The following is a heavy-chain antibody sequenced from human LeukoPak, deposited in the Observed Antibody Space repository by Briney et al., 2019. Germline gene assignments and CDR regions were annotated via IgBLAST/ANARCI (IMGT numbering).Heavy chain of an antibody. J-gene: IGHJ2*01. CDR2: IIPIIGTA. Sequence: ASVKVSCKASGGTFSSYAISWVRQAPGQGLEWMGGIIPIIGTANYAQKFQGRVTITTDESTSTAYMELSSLRSEDTAVYYCARWLTAGGGIAVAGTPGYFDLWGRGTLVTVSS. CDR3: ARWLTAGGGIAVAGTPGYFDL. V-gene: IGHV1-69*05. D-gene: IGHD6-19*01. CDR1: GGTFSSYA.